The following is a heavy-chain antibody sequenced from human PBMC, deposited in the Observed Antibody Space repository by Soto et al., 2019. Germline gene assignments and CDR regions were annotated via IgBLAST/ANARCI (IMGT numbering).Heavy chain of an antibody. D-gene: IGHD6-19*01. CDR2: INHSGST. CDR1: GGSFSGYY. Sequence: SETLSLTCAVYGGSFSGYYWSWIRQPPGKGLEWIGEINHSGSTNYNPSLKSRVTISVDTSKNQFSLKLSSVTAADTAVYYCARGARQWLVLNISYYFDYWGQGTLVTVSS. V-gene: IGHV4-34*01. J-gene: IGHJ4*02. CDR3: ARGARQWLVLNISYYFDY.